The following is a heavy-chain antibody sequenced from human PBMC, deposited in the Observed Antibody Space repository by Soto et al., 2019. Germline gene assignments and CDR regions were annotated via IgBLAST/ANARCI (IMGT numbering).Heavy chain of an antibody. D-gene: IGHD4-17*01. V-gene: IGHV3-21*01. CDR2: ISSSSSYI. CDR1: GFTFSSYS. J-gene: IGHJ6*02. CDR3: ARDLWSTVTSLYYYGMDV. Sequence: GSLRLSCAASGFTFSSYSMNWVRQAPGKGLEWVSSISSSSSYIYYADSVKGRFTISRDNAKNSLYLQMNSLRAEDTAVYYCARDLWSTVTSLYYYGMDVWGQGTTVTVSS.